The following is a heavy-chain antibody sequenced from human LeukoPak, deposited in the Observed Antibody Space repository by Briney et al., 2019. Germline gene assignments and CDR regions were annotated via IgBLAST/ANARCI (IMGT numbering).Heavy chain of an antibody. J-gene: IGHJ4*02. D-gene: IGHD3-10*01. V-gene: IGHV4-30-2*01. Sequence: SETLSLTCAVSGGSISSGDFPWNWIRQPPGKGLEWIGYIFHTGHTSYNPSLKSRVTISVDMSKNQLSLRLTSVTAADPAVYYCARGFYGAGSHFDYWGQGTLVTVSS. CDR1: GGSISSGDFP. CDR2: IFHTGHT. CDR3: ARGFYGAGSHFDY.